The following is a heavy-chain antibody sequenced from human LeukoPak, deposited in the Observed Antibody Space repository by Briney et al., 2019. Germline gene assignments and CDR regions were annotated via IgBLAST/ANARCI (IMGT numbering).Heavy chain of an antibody. D-gene: IGHD3-22*01. V-gene: IGHV4-59*01. CDR2: IYYSGST. CDR3: ARGRPYYYDSWGNYFDY. CDR1: GGSISSYY. Sequence: PSETLSLTCTVSGGSISSYYWSWIRQPPGKGLEWIGYIYYSGSTNYNPSLKSRVTISVDTSKNQFSLKLSSVTAADTAVYYCARGRPYYYDSWGNYFDYWGQGTLVTVSS. J-gene: IGHJ4*02.